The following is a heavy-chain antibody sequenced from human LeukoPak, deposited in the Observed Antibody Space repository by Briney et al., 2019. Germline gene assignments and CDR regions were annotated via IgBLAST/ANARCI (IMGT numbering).Heavy chain of an antibody. V-gene: IGHV3-23*01. CDR2: ISGSGGST. D-gene: IGHD1-26*01. CDR3: ARDPRPYSGSGLHFDI. J-gene: IGHJ3*02. CDR1: GFTFSSYA. Sequence: QPGGSLRLSCAASGFTFSSYAMSWVRQAPGKGLEWVSAISGSGGSTYYADSVKGRFTISRDNAKNSLYLHLNSLRDEDTAVYYCARDPRPYSGSGLHFDIWGQGTLVTVSS.